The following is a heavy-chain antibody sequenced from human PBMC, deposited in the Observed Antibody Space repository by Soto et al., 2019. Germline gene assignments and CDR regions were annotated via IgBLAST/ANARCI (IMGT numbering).Heavy chain of an antibody. CDR2: IYYSGNT. CDR1: GDSISSYY. D-gene: IGHD6-13*01. Sequence: SETLSLTCTVSGDSISSYYWGWIRQPPGKGLEWIGSIYYSGNTYYNPSLKSRVTISVDTAKNQFSLKLSSVTAADTAVYYCARGNIAAALVYWGRGTLVTVSS. CDR3: ARGNIAAALVY. V-gene: IGHV4-39*01. J-gene: IGHJ4*02.